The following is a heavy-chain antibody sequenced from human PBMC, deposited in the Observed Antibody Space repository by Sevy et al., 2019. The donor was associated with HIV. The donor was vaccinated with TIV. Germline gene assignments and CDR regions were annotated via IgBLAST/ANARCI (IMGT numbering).Heavy chain of an antibody. D-gene: IGHD2-2*01. J-gene: IGHJ4*02. CDR2: ISGNGGYT. CDR1: GFTFRSYA. CDR3: AKGSTSSSEVGYFDY. Sequence: GGSLRLSCAASGFTFRSYAMSWVRQAPGKGLEWVSVISGNGGYTYYADSVKGRFTISRDTSKNTLYLQMNSLRAEDTAVYYCAKGSTSSSEVGYFDYWGQGTLVTVSS. V-gene: IGHV3-23*01.